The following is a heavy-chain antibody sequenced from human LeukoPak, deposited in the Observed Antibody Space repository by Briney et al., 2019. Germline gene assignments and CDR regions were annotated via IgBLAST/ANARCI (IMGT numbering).Heavy chain of an antibody. J-gene: IGHJ4*02. CDR2: IYYSGST. V-gene: IGHV4-30-4*07. CDR3: ARDSVYSGSSLDY. Sequence: SETLSLTCAVSGGSISSGGYSWSWIRQPPGKGLEWIGYIYYSGSTYYNPSLKSRVTISVDTSKNQFSLKLSSVTAADTAVYYCARDSVYSGSSLDYWGQGALVTVSS. D-gene: IGHD1-26*01. CDR1: GGSISSGGYS.